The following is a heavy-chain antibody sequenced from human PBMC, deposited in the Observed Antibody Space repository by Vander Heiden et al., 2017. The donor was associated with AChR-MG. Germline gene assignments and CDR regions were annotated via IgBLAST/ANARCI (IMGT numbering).Heavy chain of an antibody. CDR3: ARVAHVVVPAAIPYYFDY. CDR2: INPNSGGT. Sequence: QVQLVQSGAEVKKPGASVKVSCKASGYTFTGYYMHWVRQAPGQGLEWMGWINPNSGGTNYAQKFQGRVTMTRDTSISTAYMELSRLRSDETAVYYCARVAHVVVPAAIPYYFDYWGQGTLVTVSS. V-gene: IGHV1-2*02. CDR1: GYTFTGYY. J-gene: IGHJ4*02. D-gene: IGHD2-2*01.